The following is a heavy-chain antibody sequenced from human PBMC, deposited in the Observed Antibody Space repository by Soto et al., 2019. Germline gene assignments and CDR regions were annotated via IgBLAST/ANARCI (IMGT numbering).Heavy chain of an antibody. CDR3: AREVWDDILTGYGGYYYYYGMDV. CDR1: GFTFSSYA. CDR2: ISYDGSNK. D-gene: IGHD3-9*01. V-gene: IGHV3-30-3*01. Sequence: PGGSLRLSCAASGFTFSSYAMHWVRQAPGKGLEWVAVISYDGSNKYYADSVKGRFTISRDNSKNTLYLQMNSLRAEDTAVYYCAREVWDDILTGYGGYYYYYGMDVWGQGTTVTVSS. J-gene: IGHJ6*02.